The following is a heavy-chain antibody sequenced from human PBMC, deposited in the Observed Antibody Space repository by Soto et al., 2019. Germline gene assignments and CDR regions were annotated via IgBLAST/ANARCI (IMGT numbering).Heavy chain of an antibody. Sequence: QLQLQESGPGLVKPSETLSLTCTVSGGSISSSSYYWGWIRQPPGKGLEWIGSIYYSGSTYYNPSLKSRVTISVDTSKNQFSLKLSSVTAADTAVYYCARHNWDSGWENDYWGQGTLVTVSS. CDR2: IYYSGST. V-gene: IGHV4-39*01. D-gene: IGHD6-19*01. CDR3: ARHNWDSGWENDY. CDR1: GGSISSSSYY. J-gene: IGHJ4*02.